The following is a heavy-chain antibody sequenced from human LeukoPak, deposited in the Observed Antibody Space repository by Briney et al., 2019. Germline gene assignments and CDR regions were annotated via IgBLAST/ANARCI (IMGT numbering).Heavy chain of an antibody. Sequence: GGSLRLSCAASGFTFSRYNMNWVRQAPGKGLEWVSVIYSGGSTYYADSVKGRFTISRDNSKNTLYLQMNSLRAEDTAVYYCARDDGRSIAAAGRFDYWGQGTLVTVSS. CDR1: GFTFSRYN. V-gene: IGHV3-53*01. D-gene: IGHD6-13*01. CDR2: IYSGGST. J-gene: IGHJ4*02. CDR3: ARDDGRSIAAAGRFDY.